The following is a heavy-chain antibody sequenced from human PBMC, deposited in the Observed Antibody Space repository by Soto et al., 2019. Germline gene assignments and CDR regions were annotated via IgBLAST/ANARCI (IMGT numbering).Heavy chain of an antibody. Sequence: SETRSLTCTVSGGSVSSGSYYWSWIRQPSGKGLEWIGYIYYSGSTNYNPSLKSRVTISVDTSKNQFSLKLSSVTAADTAVYYCARGNYYDSSGFDYWGQGTLVTVSS. D-gene: IGHD3-22*01. CDR1: GGSVSSGSYY. CDR2: IYYSGST. CDR3: ARGNYYDSSGFDY. V-gene: IGHV4-61*01. J-gene: IGHJ4*02.